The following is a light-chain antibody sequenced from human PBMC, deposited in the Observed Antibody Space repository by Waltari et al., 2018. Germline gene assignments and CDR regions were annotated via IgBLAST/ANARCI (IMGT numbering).Light chain of an antibody. CDR2: GES. V-gene: IGKV3-20*01. CDR3: QQFGGGFT. Sequence: EIVFTQSPVTLSLSPGERATLSCRASQSVSSSYLAWYQQNPGQAPRLLIYGESFRATGIPDRFSGSGSGTDFTLTISRLETEDVAVFYCQQFGGGFTFGPGTKVDIK. J-gene: IGKJ3*01. CDR1: QSVSSSY.